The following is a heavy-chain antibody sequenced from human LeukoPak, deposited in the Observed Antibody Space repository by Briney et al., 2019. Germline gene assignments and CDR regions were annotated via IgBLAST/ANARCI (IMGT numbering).Heavy chain of an antibody. V-gene: IGHV1-2*02. CDR2: INPNSGGI. Sequence: GASVKVSCKASGYTFTSYYMHWVGQAPGQGREGMGWINPNSGGINYAQKLQGGVIMTRDRYISKAYMELSRLTSDDTAVYHCARISSYYFDAFDIWGQGTMVTVSS. CDR3: ARISSYYFDAFDI. J-gene: IGHJ3*02. CDR1: GYTFTSYY. D-gene: IGHD3-10*01.